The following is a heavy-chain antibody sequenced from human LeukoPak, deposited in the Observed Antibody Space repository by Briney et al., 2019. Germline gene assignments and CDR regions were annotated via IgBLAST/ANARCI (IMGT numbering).Heavy chain of an antibody. CDR2: ISGSASTI. J-gene: IGHJ4*02. CDR3: AREVAAADNLEY. D-gene: IGHD6-13*01. V-gene: IGHV3-11*04. Sequence: GGSLRLSCAASGFTFSDYYMSWIRQAPGKGLEWVSYISGSASTIYYADSVKGRFTISRDNAKNSLYLQMNSLRAEDTAVYYCAREVAAADNLEYWGQGTLVTVSS. CDR1: GFTFSDYY.